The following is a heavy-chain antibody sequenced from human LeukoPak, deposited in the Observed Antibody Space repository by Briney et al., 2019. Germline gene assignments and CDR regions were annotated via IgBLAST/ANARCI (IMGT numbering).Heavy chain of an antibody. CDR1: GFTFSSYA. D-gene: IGHD3-3*01. Sequence: GGSLRLSCAASGFTFSSYAMSWVRQAPGKGLEWVSAISGSGGSTYYADSVKGRFTISRDNSKNTLYLQMNSLRAEDTAVYYCAKDKEIFGVVILDYWGQGTLVTVSS. V-gene: IGHV3-23*01. CDR2: ISGSGGST. J-gene: IGHJ4*02. CDR3: AKDKEIFGVVILDY.